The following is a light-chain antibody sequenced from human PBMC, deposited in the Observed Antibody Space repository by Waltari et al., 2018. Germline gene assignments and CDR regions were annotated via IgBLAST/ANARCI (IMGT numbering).Light chain of an antibody. V-gene: IGKV3-11*01. Sequence: EIVLTQSPATLSLSPGERTTLSCRASQSIRNYLAWYQQKPGQPPSLLIYDTSNRATGIPARFSGSGSGTDFTLTISSLEPEDFAVYYCQHRYSWPLTFGGGTKVEIK. CDR2: DTS. CDR3: QHRYSWPLT. CDR1: QSIRNY. J-gene: IGKJ4*01.